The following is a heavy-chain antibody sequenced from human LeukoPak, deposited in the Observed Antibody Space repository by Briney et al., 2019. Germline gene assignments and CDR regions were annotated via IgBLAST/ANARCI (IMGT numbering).Heavy chain of an antibody. D-gene: IGHD2-15*01. CDR1: GGSISSPSYY. V-gene: IGHV4-39*01. CDR2: VHSSGKT. Sequence: SETLSLTCNVSGGSISSPSYYWGWIRQPPGKGLEWVGSVHSSGKTYYKPSLKSRVTLSVDTSKIQFSLKLTSVTASDTAVYYGASLPEYGKGGSGSPFSDNGGREPLVTVSS. J-gene: IGHJ4*02. CDR3: ASLPEYGKGGSGSPFSDN.